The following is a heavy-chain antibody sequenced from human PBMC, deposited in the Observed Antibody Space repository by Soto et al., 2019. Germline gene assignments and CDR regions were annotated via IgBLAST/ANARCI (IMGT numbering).Heavy chain of an antibody. CDR2: IYYSGLT. J-gene: IGHJ6*02. CDR1: GDSISTEGYY. CDR3: ATYSSNWFQTEGMDV. Sequence: PSETLSLTFYVSGDSISTEGYYWSWIRQHQGKGLEWIGYIYYSGLTSYNPSLKSRVTISRATSKKQFSLKLTSVTAAETAVYYCATYSSNWFQTEGMDVWGQGTTVTVSS. D-gene: IGHD6-13*01. V-gene: IGHV4-31*03.